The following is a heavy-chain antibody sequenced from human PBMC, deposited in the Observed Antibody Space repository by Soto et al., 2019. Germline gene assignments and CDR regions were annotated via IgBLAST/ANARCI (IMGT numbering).Heavy chain of an antibody. Sequence: QVQLVQSGAEVKKPGSSVKVSCKASGGTFSSYTISWVRQAPGQGLEWMGRIIPILGIANYAQKFQGRVTITADKSTSTAYMELSSLRSEDTAVYYCARGSTSLYGMTSGAKGPRSPSP. CDR3: ARGSTSLYGMTS. CDR1: GGTFSSYT. J-gene: IGHJ6*02. CDR2: IIPILGIA. D-gene: IGHD2-2*01. V-gene: IGHV1-69*02.